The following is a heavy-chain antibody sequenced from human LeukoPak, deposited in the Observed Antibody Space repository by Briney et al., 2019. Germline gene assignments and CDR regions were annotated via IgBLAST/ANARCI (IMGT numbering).Heavy chain of an antibody. Sequence: SETLSLTCAVSGGSISSGGYSWSWIRQPPGKGPEWIGYIYHSGSTYYNPSLKSRVTISVDRSKNQFSLKLSSVTAADTAVYYCARGTYYYDNWGQGTLVTVSS. J-gene: IGHJ4*02. CDR3: ARGTYYYDN. V-gene: IGHV4-30-2*01. CDR1: GGSISSGGYS. CDR2: IYHSGST.